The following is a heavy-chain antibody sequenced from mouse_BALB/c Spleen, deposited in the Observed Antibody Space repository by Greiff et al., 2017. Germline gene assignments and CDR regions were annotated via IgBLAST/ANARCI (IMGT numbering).Heavy chain of an antibody. J-gene: IGHJ4*01. CDR2: IWSGGST. V-gene: IGHV2-2*02. CDR3: ARNYGTVYYYAMDY. CDR1: GFSLTSYG. D-gene: IGHD1-1*01. Sequence: VQLVESGPGLVQPSQSLSITCTVSGFSLTSYGVHWVRQSPGKGLEWLGVIWSGGSTDYNAAFISRLSISKDNSKSQVFFKMNSLQANDTAIYYCARNYGTVYYYAMDYWGQGTSVTVSS.